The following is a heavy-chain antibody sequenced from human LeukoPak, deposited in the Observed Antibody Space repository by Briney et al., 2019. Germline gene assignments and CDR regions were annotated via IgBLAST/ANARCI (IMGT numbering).Heavy chain of an antibody. CDR2: IYYSGST. D-gene: IGHD5-12*01. V-gene: IGHV4-39*07. J-gene: IGHJ4*02. CDR3: ARGRRGSHFDY. CDR1: GGSISSSSYY. Sequence: SETLSLTCTVSGGSISSSSYYWGWIRQPPGKGLEWIGSIYYSGSTYYNTSLKSRVTISVDTSKNQFSLKLSSVTAADTAVYYCARGRRGSHFDYWGQGTLVTVSS.